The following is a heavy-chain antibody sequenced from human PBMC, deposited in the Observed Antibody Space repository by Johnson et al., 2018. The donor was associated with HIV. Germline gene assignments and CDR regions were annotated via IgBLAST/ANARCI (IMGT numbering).Heavy chain of an antibody. CDR2: ISYDGSNK. D-gene: IGHD3-22*01. CDR3: ARFDGFITTLRVIGDAFDV. V-gene: IGHV3-30-3*01. J-gene: IGHJ3*01. Sequence: QVQLVESGGGLVQPGGSLRLSCAASGFTFSNYDMHWVRQAPGKGLEWVAVISYDGSNKYYADSVKGRFTISRDNSKNTLYLQMNSLRAEDTAVYYCARFDGFITTLRVIGDAFDVWGQGTMVTVSS. CDR1: GFTFSNYD.